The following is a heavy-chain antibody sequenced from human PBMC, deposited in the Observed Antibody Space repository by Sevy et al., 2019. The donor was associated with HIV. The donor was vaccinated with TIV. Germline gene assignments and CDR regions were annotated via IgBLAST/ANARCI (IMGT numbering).Heavy chain of an antibody. V-gene: IGHV3-11*01. CDR1: GFIFDDYG. J-gene: IGHJ4*02. D-gene: IGHD3-9*01. CDR3: AKLYDILTGHDFGFDY. Sequence: GGSLRLSCVASGFIFDDYGMSWVRQTPGKGLEWVSYMSSSGYTIYYADSVKGRFTISRDNAKNSLYLQMNSLRAEDTAVYYCAKLYDILTGHDFGFDYWGQGALVTVSS. CDR2: MSSSGYTI.